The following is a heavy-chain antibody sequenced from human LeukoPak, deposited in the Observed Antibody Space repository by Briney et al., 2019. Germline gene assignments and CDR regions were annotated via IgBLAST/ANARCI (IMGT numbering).Heavy chain of an antibody. CDR1: GFTFSSYS. J-gene: IGHJ4*02. D-gene: IGHD3-22*01. CDR3: ARDWPEYYYDSSGYYPDY. Sequence: GGSLRLSCAASGFTFSSYSMTWVRQAPGKGLEWVSSISSSSSYIYYADSMKGRFTISRDNAKNSLYLQMNSLRAEDTAVYYCARDWPEYYYDSSGYYPDYWGQGTLVTVSS. CDR2: ISSSSSYI. V-gene: IGHV3-21*01.